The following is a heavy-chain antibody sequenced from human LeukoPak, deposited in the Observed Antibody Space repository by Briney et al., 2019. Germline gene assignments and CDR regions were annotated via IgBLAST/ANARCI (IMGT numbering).Heavy chain of an antibody. CDR3: AKDWGNYEYTDY. CDR1: GLTFSSCA. Sequence: GGSLRLSCAASGLTFSSCAMNWVRQAPGKGLEWVSGITSGDANTYYADSVKGRFTISRDNSKNTLYLQVNSLRAEDTAVYYCAKDWGNYEYTDYWGQGTLVTVSS. V-gene: IGHV3-23*01. J-gene: IGHJ4*02. D-gene: IGHD1-7*01. CDR2: ITSGDANT.